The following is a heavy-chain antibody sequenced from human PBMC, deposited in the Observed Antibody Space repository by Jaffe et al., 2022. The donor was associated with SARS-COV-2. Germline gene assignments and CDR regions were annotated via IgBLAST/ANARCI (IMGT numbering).Heavy chain of an antibody. J-gene: IGHJ4*02. CDR3: ARGSVDIVATMAY. Sequence: EVQLVESGGGLVQPGGSLRLSCAASGFTFSSYEMNWVRQAPGKGLEWVSYISSSGSTIYYADSVKGRFTISRDNAKNSLYLQMNSLRAEDTAVYYCARGSVDIVATMAYWGQGTLVTVSS. D-gene: IGHD5-12*01. CDR2: ISSSGSTI. V-gene: IGHV3-48*03. CDR1: GFTFSSYE.